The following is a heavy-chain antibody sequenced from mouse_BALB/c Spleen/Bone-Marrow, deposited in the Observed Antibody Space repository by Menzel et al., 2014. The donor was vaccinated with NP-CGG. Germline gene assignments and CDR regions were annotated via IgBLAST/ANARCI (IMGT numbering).Heavy chain of an antibody. CDR1: GFTFSSFG. CDR3: ARGHSSGPGLAY. CDR2: ISSGSSTI. V-gene: IGHV5-17*02. J-gene: IGHJ3*01. Sequence: EVKLVESGGGLVQPGGSRKLSCAASGFTFSSFGMHWVRQAPEKGLEWVAYISSGSSTIYYADTVKGRFPISRDNPKNALYLKMTRLRSEDTAMYYCARGHSSGPGLAYWGQGTLVTVSA. D-gene: IGHD3-1*01.